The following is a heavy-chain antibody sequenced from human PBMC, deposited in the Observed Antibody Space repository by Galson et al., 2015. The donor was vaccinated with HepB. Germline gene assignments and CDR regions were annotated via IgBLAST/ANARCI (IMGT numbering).Heavy chain of an antibody. D-gene: IGHD4-17*01. Sequence: SVKVSCKASGYAFTTYSMLWVRQAPGQGLEWMGIINPSGGSTNYAQKFQGRVTMTRDTSTSTVYMELSSLRSEDTAVYYCARSETTVTPGDYWGQGTLVTVSS. J-gene: IGHJ4*02. CDR2: INPSGGST. CDR3: ARSETTVTPGDY. V-gene: IGHV1-46*01. CDR1: GYAFTTYS.